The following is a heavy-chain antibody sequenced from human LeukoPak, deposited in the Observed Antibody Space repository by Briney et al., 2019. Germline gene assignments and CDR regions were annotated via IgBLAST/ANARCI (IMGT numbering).Heavy chain of an antibody. Sequence: GGSLRLSCAASGFTLSGYWMSWVRRAPGKGLEWVSYISSSSSTIYYADSVKGRFTISRDNAENSLYLQMNSLRAEDTAVYYCAAYYFDSSGYRPVDYWGQGTLVTVSS. CDR1: GFTLSGYW. CDR3: AAYYFDSSGYRPVDY. CDR2: ISSSSSTI. V-gene: IGHV3-48*04. J-gene: IGHJ4*02. D-gene: IGHD3-22*01.